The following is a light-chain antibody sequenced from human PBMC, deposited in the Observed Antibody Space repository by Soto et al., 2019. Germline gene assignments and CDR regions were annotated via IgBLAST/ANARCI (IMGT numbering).Light chain of an antibody. J-gene: IGLJ2*01. CDR3: QVWDADNDQPV. Sequence: SYELTQPPSVSMAPGQTARITCGGNSIGTKSVHWYQQKPGQAPVLVVFDDSDRPSGIPERFSGSNSGNTATLTISRVEAGDEADYHCQVWDADNDQPVFGGGTKLTVL. CDR2: DDS. CDR1: SIGTKS. V-gene: IGLV3-21*02.